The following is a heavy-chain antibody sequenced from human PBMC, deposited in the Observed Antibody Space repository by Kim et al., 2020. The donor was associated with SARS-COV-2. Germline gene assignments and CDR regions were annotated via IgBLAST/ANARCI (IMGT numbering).Heavy chain of an antibody. D-gene: IGHD3-10*01. Sequence: SETLSLTCAVYGGSFSGYYWSWIRQPPGKGLEWIGEINHSGSTNYNPSLKSRVTISVDTSKNQFSLKLSSVTAADTAVYYCAKKGFPRVGVRGVYGGYFDYWGQGTLVTVSS. CDR3: AKKGFPRVGVRGVYGGYFDY. V-gene: IGHV4-34*01. CDR1: GGSFSGYY. CDR2: INHSGST. J-gene: IGHJ4*02.